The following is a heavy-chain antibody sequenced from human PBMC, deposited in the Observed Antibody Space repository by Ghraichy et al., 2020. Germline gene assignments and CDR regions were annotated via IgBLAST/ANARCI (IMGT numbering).Heavy chain of an antibody. CDR2: ISGSGGST. D-gene: IGHD5-12*01. CDR3: AKAPNSGYDWYFDL. CDR1: GFTFSSYA. J-gene: IGHJ2*01. Sequence: GESLNISCAASGFTFSSYAMSWVRRAPGKGLEWVSAISGSGGSTYYADSVKGRFTISRDNSKNTLYLQMNSLRAEDTAVYYCAKAPNSGYDWYFDLWGRGTLVTVSS. V-gene: IGHV3-23*01.